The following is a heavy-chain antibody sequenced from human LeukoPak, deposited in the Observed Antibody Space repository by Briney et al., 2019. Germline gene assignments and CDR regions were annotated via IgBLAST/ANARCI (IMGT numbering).Heavy chain of an antibody. J-gene: IGHJ4*02. CDR1: GGSISSYY. D-gene: IGHD3-22*01. CDR2: IYTSGST. Sequence: SETLSLTCTVSGGSISSYYWSWIRQPAGKGLEWIGRIYTSGSTNYNPSLKSRVTMSVDTSKNQFSLKLSSVTAADTAVYYCARVSGYYDSSGYYQYYFDYWGQGTLVTVS. CDR3: ARVSGYYDSSGYYQYYFDY. V-gene: IGHV4-4*07.